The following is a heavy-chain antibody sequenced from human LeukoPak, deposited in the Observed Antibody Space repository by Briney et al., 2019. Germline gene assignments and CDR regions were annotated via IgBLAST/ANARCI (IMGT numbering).Heavy chain of an antibody. D-gene: IGHD4-17*01. CDR2: IWYDGSNK. CDR1: GFTFSSYG. J-gene: IGHJ3*02. Sequence: GGSLRLSCAASGFTFSSYGMHWVRQAPGNGLEWVAVIWYDGSNKYYADSVKGRFTISRDNSKNTLYLQMNSLRAEDTAVYYCARGPSYGDHDDAFDIWGQGTMVTVSS. V-gene: IGHV3-33*01. CDR3: ARGPSYGDHDDAFDI.